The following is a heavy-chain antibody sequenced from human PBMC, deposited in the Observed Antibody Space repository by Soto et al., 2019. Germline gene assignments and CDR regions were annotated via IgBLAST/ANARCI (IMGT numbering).Heavy chain of an antibody. J-gene: IGHJ3*02. V-gene: IGHV4-59*01. Sequence: QVQLQESGPGLVKPSETLSLTCTVSGGSISSYYWSWIRQPPGKGLEWIGYIYYSGSTNYNPSLKSRVTISVDTSKNQFSLKLSSVTAADTAVYYCARDMGIAAHIDAFDIWGQGTMVTVSS. CDR3: ARDMGIAAHIDAFDI. CDR1: GGSISSYY. CDR2: IYYSGST. D-gene: IGHD6-13*01.